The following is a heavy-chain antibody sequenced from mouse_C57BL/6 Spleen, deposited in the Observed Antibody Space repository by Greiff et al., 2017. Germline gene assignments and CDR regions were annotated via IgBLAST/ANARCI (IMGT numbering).Heavy chain of an antibody. Sequence: VQLQQSGAELVKPGASVKISCKASGYAFSSYWMNWVKQRPGKGLEWIGQIYPGDGDTNYNGKFKGKATLTADKSSSTAYMQLSSLTSEDSAVYFCARDHSNHGGFDYWGQGTTLTVSS. CDR2: IYPGDGDT. CDR1: GYAFSSYW. J-gene: IGHJ2*01. V-gene: IGHV1-80*01. CDR3: ARDHSNHGGFDY. D-gene: IGHD2-5*01.